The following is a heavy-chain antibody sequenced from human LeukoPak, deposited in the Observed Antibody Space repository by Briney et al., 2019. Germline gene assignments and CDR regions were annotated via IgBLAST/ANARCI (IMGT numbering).Heavy chain of an antibody. Sequence: PSQTLSLTCAVSGGSISSGGYSWSWIRQPPGKGLEWIGEINHSGSSNYNPSLKSRVTISVDTSKNQFSLKLSSVTAADTAVFYCARVQAESIMTTVTYYFDYWGQGTLVTVSS. CDR1: GGSISSGGYS. J-gene: IGHJ4*02. V-gene: IGHV4-30-2*01. D-gene: IGHD4-17*01. CDR2: INHSGSS. CDR3: ARVQAESIMTTVTYYFDY.